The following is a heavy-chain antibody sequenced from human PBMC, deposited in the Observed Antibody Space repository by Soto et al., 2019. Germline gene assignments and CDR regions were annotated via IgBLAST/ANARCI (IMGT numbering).Heavy chain of an antibody. J-gene: IGHJ4*02. V-gene: IGHV1-18*01. CDR1: GYTFTTYG. Sequence: QVQVVQSGAEVKKPEASVKVSCKTSGYTFTTYGIGWVRQAPGQGLEWMGWISGANCHTNYAQNVQGRVTVTTDTSTSTAYMELRSLRSDDTALYYCAREVAGDGGEYEYGGQGTLVTVSS. CDR2: ISGANCHT. D-gene: IGHD3-16*01. CDR3: AREVAGDGGEYEY.